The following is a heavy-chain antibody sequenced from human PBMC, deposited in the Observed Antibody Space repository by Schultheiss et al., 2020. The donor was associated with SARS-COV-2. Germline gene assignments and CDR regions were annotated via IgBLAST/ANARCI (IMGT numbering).Heavy chain of an antibody. CDR1: GGSISSRNYY. J-gene: IGHJ4*02. D-gene: IGHD6-19*01. V-gene: IGHV4-39*07. CDR2: IYYSGST. Sequence: SETLSLTCTVSGGSISSRNYYWGWIRQPPGKGLEWIGIIYYSGSTYYNPSLKSRVTISVDTSKNQFSLKLSSVTAADTAVYYCARGRSVAGTFDYWGQGTLVTVSS. CDR3: ARGRSVAGTFDY.